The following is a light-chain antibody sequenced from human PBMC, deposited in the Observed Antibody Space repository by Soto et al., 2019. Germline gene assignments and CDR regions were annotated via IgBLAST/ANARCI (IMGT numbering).Light chain of an antibody. V-gene: IGLV2-8*01. J-gene: IGLJ1*01. CDR2: EVS. CDR3: SSYAASNNFV. Sequence: QSVLTQPPSASGSPVQSVTISCTGSSSDVGAYNYVSWYQQHPGKAPKVMIYEVSKRPSGVPDRFSGSKSGNTASLTVSGLQAEDEADYYCSSYAASNNFVFGTGTKLTVL. CDR1: SSDVGAYNY.